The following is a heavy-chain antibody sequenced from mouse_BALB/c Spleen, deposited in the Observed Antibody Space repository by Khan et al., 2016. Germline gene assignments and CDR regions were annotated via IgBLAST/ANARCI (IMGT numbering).Heavy chain of an antibody. V-gene: IGHV1-80*01. CDR1: GFAFSSYW. D-gene: IGHD2-14*01. CDR2: NYTGVGDT. J-gene: IGHJ3*01. Sequence: QVQLKQSGAELVRPGSSVKISCTASGFAFSSYWMNWVKQRPGQGLEWIGQNYTGVGDTNYNGMFKGKATLTADKTSSKAYMQHSSLTSEDSAVFFCARGTPFANWGQGTLVTVSA. CDR3: ARGTPFAN.